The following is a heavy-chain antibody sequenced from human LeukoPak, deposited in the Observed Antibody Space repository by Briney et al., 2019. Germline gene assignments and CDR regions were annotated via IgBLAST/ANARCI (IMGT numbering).Heavy chain of an antibody. V-gene: IGHV4-59*01. CDR3: ARGRHYYYYMDV. Sequence: SETLSLTCTVSGGSISSYYWSWIRQPPGKGLEWIGYIYYSGSTNYNPSLKSRVTISVDTSKNQFSLKLSSVTAADTAVYYCARGRHYYYYMDVWGKGTTVTVS. CDR1: GGSISSYY. CDR2: IYYSGST. J-gene: IGHJ6*03.